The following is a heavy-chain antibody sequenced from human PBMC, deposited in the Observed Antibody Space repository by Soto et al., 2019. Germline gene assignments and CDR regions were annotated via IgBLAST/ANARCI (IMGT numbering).Heavy chain of an antibody. J-gene: IGHJ5*02. V-gene: IGHV1-2*02. Sequence: SVKVSCKASGYTFTGYYMHWVRQAPGQGLEWMGWINPNSGGTNYAQKFQGRVTMTRDTSISTAYMELSRLRSDDTAVYYCARSRVAGNYWFDPWGQGTLVTVSS. CDR3: ARSRVAGNYWFDP. CDR1: GYTFTGYY. D-gene: IGHD6-19*01. CDR2: INPNSGGT.